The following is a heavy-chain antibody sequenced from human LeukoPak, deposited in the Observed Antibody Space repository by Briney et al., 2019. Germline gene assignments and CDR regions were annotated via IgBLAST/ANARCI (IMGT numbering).Heavy chain of an antibody. Sequence: SETLSLTCTVSGGSISSSSYYWGWIRQPPGKGLERIGSIYYSGSTYYNPSLKSRVTISVDTSKNQFSLKLSSVTAADTAVYYCATYYGWGSPHWFDPWGQGTLVTVSS. V-gene: IGHV4-39*01. J-gene: IGHJ5*02. D-gene: IGHD3-10*01. CDR1: GGSISSSSYY. CDR3: ATYYGWGSPHWFDP. CDR2: IYYSGST.